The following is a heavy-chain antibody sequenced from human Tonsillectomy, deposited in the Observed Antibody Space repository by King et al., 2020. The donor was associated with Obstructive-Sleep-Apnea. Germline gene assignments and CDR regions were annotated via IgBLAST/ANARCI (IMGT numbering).Heavy chain of an antibody. CDR1: GGSFSGYY. D-gene: IGHD3-22*01. CDR3: AREPSSGYYLGSFDI. J-gene: IGHJ3*02. Sequence: VQLQQWGAGLLKPSETLSLTCAVYGGSFSGYYWNWIRQPPGKGLEWIGKINHSGSTNYNPSLKSRITISVDTSKNQFSLMLSSVTAADTAVYYFAREPSSGYYLGSFDIWGQGTMVTVSS. V-gene: IGHV4-34*01. CDR2: INHSGST.